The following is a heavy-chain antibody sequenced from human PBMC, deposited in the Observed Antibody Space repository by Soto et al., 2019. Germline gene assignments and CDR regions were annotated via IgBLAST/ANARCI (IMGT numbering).Heavy chain of an antibody. V-gene: IGHV3-23*01. CDR1: GFTFSSNA. J-gene: IGHJ4*03. D-gene: IGHD3-10*01. Sequence: EVRLLESGGGLVQPGGSLRLSCAGSGFTFSSNAMSWVRQAPGKGLEWVSSVSGDGSASAYADSVKVRFTVSRHNANHTPYLQMHSLRAKDTAVYYRANRHYYGSGRLALGTWGQGTLVTVSS. CDR3: ANRHYYGSGRLALGT. CDR2: VSGDGSAS.